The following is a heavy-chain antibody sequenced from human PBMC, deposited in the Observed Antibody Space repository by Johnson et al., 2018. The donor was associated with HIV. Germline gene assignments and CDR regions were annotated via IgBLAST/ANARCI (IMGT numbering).Heavy chain of an antibody. J-gene: IGHJ3*02. Sequence: QVQLVESGGGVVQPGGSLRLSCAASGFTFSSYGMHWVRQAPGKGLEWVAFIRYDGSNKYYADSVKGRFTIYRDNFKNTLYLQMNGLRPEDTAVYYCAKEDPWRRAFDIWGQGTVVTVSS. CDR3: AKEDPWRRAFDI. CDR1: GFTFSSYG. D-gene: IGHD1-1*01. CDR2: IRYDGSNK. V-gene: IGHV3-30*02.